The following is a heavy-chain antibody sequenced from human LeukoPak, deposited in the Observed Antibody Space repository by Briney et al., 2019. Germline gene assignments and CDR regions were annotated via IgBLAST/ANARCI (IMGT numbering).Heavy chain of an antibody. CDR2: INHSGST. J-gene: IGHJ5*02. V-gene: IGHV4-34*01. CDR1: GGSFSGYY. Sequence: SETLSLTCAVYGGSFSGYYWSWIRQPPGKGLEWIGEINHSGSTNYNPSLKSRVTISVDTSTNPFSLKLSSVTAADTAVYYCARVAPLIVVVVAAGWNWFDPGGQGTLVTVSS. CDR3: ARVAPLIVVVVAAGWNWFDP. D-gene: IGHD2-15*01.